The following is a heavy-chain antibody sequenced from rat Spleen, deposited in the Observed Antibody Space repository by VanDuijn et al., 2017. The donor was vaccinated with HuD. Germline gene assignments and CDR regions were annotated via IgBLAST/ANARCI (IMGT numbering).Heavy chain of an antibody. V-gene: IGHV5-20*01. D-gene: IGHD1-7*01. CDR3: TTAWVLNY. CDR1: GFTFSDNY. J-gene: IGHJ2*01. CDR2: ISYDGSST. Sequence: EVQLVESDGGLVQPGRSLKLSCAASGFTFSDNYMAWVRQAPTQGLEWVATISYDGSSTYYRDSVKGRFTISRDNAKSTLYLQMDSLRSEDTATYYCTTAWVLNYWGQGVMVTVSS.